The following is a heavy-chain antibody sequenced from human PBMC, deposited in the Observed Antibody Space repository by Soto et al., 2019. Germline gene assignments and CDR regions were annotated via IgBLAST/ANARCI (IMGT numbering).Heavy chain of an antibody. CDR1: GGSVSCGIYY. V-gene: IGHV4-61*01. J-gene: IGHJ4*02. D-gene: IGHD4-17*01. CDR3: ERGGDYRRYDFDY. CDR2: IYYSGST. Sequence: LXLTCTLSGGSVSCGIYYWSLILQPPGKGLEWIGYIYYSGSTNYNPSLKSRVTISVDTSKNQFSLKLSSVTAADTAVYYCERGGDYRRYDFDYWGQGTLVTVSS.